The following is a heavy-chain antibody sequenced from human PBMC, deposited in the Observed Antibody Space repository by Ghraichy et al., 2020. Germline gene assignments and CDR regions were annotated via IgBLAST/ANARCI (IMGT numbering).Heavy chain of an antibody. J-gene: IGHJ4*02. CDR2: IYYTGRT. Sequence: TLSLTCSVSGGSITSYYWSWIRQPPGKGLEWIGYIYYTGRTSYNPSLKSRVTMSIDTPKNQFSLNVTSVTAADTAMYFCARAHAVYDILTRRYGYYFDYWGQGNQVTVSS. D-gene: IGHD3-9*01. CDR1: GGSITSYY. V-gene: IGHV4-59*01. CDR3: ARAHAVYDILTRRYGYYFDY.